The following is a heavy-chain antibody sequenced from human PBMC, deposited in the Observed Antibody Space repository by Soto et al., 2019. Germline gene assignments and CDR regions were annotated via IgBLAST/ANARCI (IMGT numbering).Heavy chain of an antibody. Sequence: SETLSLTCTVSGDFVSSSRYHWGWIRQPPGKGLEWIGSIYYTGGTFFNPSLKSRVTFSVDPSKNQFSLKLTSLTAADTAVYFCARHKELLLASLSYGLDLWGQGTTVTVSS. CDR2: IYYTGGT. CDR3: ARHKELLLASLSYGLDL. CDR1: GDFVSSSRYH. V-gene: IGHV4-39*01. D-gene: IGHD3-22*01. J-gene: IGHJ6*02.